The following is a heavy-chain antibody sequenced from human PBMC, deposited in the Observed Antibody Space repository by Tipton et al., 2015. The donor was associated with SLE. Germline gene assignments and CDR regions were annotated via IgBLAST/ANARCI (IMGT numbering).Heavy chain of an antibody. CDR2: IYYSGST. V-gene: IGHV4-59*02. CDR1: GGSVSNYY. CDR3: ARFPTYHFDL. Sequence: TLSLTCTVSGGSVSNYYWSWIRQPPGKGLEWIGYIYYSGSTKYYPSLKSRVTISVDTSKSQFSLRLTSVTAADTAVYYCARFPTYHFDLWGQGTLVTVSS. J-gene: IGHJ4*02.